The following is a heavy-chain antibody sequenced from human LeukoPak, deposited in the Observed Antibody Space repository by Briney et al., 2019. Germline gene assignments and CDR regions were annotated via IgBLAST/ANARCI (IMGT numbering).Heavy chain of an antibody. CDR3: ARGYDFWSGYYESRSYYLDF. CDR2: IYYSGST. D-gene: IGHD3-3*01. J-gene: IGHJ4*02. V-gene: IGHV4-59*01. CDR1: GGSISSYY. Sequence: PSETLSLTCTVSGGSISSYYRSWIRQPPGKGLEWIGYIYYSGSTNYNPSLKSRVTISVDTSKNQFSLKLSSVTAADTAVYYCARGYDFWSGYYESRSYYLDFWGQGTLVTVSS.